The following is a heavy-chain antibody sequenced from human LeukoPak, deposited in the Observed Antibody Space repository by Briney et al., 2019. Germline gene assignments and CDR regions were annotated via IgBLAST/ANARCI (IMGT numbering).Heavy chain of an antibody. CDR1: GGIFSSYA. CDR3: ARGNTSHCYTRGFDCYYYGMDV. D-gene: IGHD2-2*02. Sequence: GASVKVSCKASGGIFSSYAISWVRQAPGQGLEWMGRIIPIFGIANYAQKFQGRVTITADKSTSTAYMELSSLRSEDTAVYYCARGNTSHCYTRGFDCYYYGMDVWGQGTTVTVSS. CDR2: IIPIFGIA. J-gene: IGHJ6*02. V-gene: IGHV1-69*04.